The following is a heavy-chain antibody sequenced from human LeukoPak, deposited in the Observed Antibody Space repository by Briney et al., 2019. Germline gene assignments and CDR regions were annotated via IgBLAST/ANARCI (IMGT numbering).Heavy chain of an antibody. CDR1: GGSISSGDYY. V-gene: IGHV4-30-4*08. CDR2: IYYSGST. Sequence: PSQTLSLTCTVSGGSISSGDYYWSWIRQPPGKGLEWIGYIYYSGSTYYNPSLTSRVTISGDTSKNQFSLNLSSVTAADTAVYYCARDHYGSGMFDYWGQGTLVTVSS. CDR3: ARDHYGSGMFDY. D-gene: IGHD3-10*01. J-gene: IGHJ4*02.